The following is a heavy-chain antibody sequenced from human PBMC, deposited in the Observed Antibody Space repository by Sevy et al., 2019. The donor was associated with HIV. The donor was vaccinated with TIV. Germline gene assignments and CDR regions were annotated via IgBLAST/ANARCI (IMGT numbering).Heavy chain of an antibody. V-gene: IGHV3-30*04. CDR3: ARGLAALPGYYYGLDV. CDR1: GFTFGDYA. Sequence: GGSLRLSCTASGFTFGDYAMNWVRQAPGKGLEWVALISYDGNNKYYADSVKGRFTISRDNSKNTLYLQMNSLRGEDTAFYYCARGLAALPGYYYGLDVWGQGTTVTVSS. D-gene: IGHD6-6*01. CDR2: ISYDGNNK. J-gene: IGHJ6*02.